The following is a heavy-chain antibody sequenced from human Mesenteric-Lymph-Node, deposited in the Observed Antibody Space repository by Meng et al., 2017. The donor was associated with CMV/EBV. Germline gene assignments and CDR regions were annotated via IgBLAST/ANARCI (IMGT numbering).Heavy chain of an antibody. J-gene: IGHJ4*02. CDR2: IYPGDSDT. V-gene: IGHV5-51*01. CDR1: GYSFTSYW. D-gene: IGHD1-1*01. Sequence: KVSCKGSGYSFTSYWIGWVRQMPGKGPEWMGIIYPGDSDTRYSPSFQGQVTISADKSISTAYLQWSSLKASDTAMYYCARQTNWNDAYFDYWGQGTLVTVSS. CDR3: ARQTNWNDAYFDY.